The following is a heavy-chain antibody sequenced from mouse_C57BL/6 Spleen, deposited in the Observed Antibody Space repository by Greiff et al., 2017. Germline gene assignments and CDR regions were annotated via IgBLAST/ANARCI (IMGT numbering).Heavy chain of an antibody. CDR1: GYTFTSYW. D-gene: IGHD2-5*01. J-gene: IGHJ4*01. CDR2: IDPSDSYT. CDR3: ARGYSNYAMDY. V-gene: IGHV1-50*01. Sequence: QVQLQQPGAELVKPGASVKLSCKASGYTFTSYWMQWVKQRPGQGLEWIGEIDPSDSYTNYNQKFKGKATLTVDTSSSTAYMQLSSLTSEDSAVYYCARGYSNYAMDYWGQGTSVTVSS.